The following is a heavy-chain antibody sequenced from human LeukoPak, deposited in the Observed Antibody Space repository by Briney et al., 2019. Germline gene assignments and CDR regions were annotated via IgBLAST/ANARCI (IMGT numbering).Heavy chain of an antibody. D-gene: IGHD2-21*02. V-gene: IGHV4-4*07. Sequence: SETLSLTCTVSGGSISTYYWIWIRQPAGKRLEWIGRISTSGGTNYNPSLKSRATMSLDTSKNQFSLKVRSVTAADPAVYYCARGLLGGGGDFTPFDYWGQGNLVTVSS. CDR1: GGSISTYY. J-gene: IGHJ4*02. CDR2: ISTSGGT. CDR3: ARGLLGGGGDFTPFDY.